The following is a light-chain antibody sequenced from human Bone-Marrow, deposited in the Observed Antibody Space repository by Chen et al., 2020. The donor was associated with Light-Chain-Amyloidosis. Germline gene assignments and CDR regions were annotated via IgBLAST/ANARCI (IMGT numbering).Light chain of an antibody. CDR3: CSYAGTSIPYV. V-gene: IGLV2-23*01. J-gene: IGLJ1*01. CDR2: GAT. Sequence: QSALTQPASVSGSPGQSITLSCTGVSSDVATYNLVSWYQQLPGKAPKLVIYGATTRPSGVSKRFSGSMSGRKASLTSSGLQAEDEGDYYCCSYAGTSIPYVFGTGTKVTVL. CDR1: SSDVATYNL.